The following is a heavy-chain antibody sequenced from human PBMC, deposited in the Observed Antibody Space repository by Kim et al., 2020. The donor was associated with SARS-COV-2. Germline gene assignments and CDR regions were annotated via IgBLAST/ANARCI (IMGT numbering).Heavy chain of an antibody. Sequence: GGSLRLSCAASGFTFSTYAMSWVRQAPGKGLEWVSGISGSGGSTYYADSGRGRFTISRDNSKNTLFLQMSSLTADDTAVYYCGRTRSCSGTSCYIDFWG. V-gene: IGHV3-23*01. CDR2: ISGSGGST. D-gene: IGHD2-2*02. J-gene: IGHJ4*01. CDR3: GRTRSCSGTSCYIDF. CDR1: GFTFSTYA.